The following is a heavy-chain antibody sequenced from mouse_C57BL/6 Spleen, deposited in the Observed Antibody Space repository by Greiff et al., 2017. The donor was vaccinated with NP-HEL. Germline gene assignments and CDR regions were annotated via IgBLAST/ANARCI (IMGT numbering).Heavy chain of an antibody. CDR2: FYPGSGSI. CDR1: GYTFTEYT. CDR3: ARHGENGNHDEMDY. Sequence: VQLQQSGAELVKPGASVKLSCKASGYTFTEYTIHWVKQRSGQGLEWIGWFYPGSGSIKYNEKFKDKATLTADKSSSTVYIDLSRFTSEHTAVEYGARHGENGNHDEMDYWGQGTSVTVSS. V-gene: IGHV1-62-2*01. J-gene: IGHJ4*01.